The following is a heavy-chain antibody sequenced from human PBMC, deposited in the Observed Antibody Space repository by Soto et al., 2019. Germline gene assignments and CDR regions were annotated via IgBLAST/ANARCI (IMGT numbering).Heavy chain of an antibody. D-gene: IGHD3-10*01. V-gene: IGHV4-4*07. J-gene: IGHJ5*02. CDR2: ISNGGTT. Sequence: PSETLYLTCSISGASIRYNYRSWLRQSAEKVLEFIVRISNGGTTIYNPSLKSRVTMSLDTSKTHFSLKLTSVTAADTAVYYCATKGDYGGWLDPWGQGPMVTGSS. CDR3: ATKGDYGGWLDP. CDR1: GASIRYNY.